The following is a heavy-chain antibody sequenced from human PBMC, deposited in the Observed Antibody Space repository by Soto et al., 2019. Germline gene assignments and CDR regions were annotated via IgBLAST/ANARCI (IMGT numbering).Heavy chain of an antibody. V-gene: IGHV3-66*01. CDR3: AKEVGGCSISSCNLYYYYYMDV. D-gene: IGHD2-2*01. Sequence: AGGSLRLSCAASGFTVSYNYMSWVRQAPGRGLEWVSVIYRGGDTFYADSVKGRFTISRDNSKNTLYLQMNSLRAEDTAVYYCAKEVGGCSISSCNLYYYYYMDVWGKGTTVTVSS. CDR2: IYRGGDT. J-gene: IGHJ6*03. CDR1: GFTVSYNY.